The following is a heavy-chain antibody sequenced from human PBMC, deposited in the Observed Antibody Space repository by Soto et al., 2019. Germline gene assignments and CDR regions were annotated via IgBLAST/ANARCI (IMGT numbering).Heavy chain of an antibody. CDR1: GGSISSYY. CDR2: IYYSKST. V-gene: IGHV4-59*01. CDR3: ARRYGYAFDI. Sequence: SETLYLTYTVSGGSISSYYWSWIRQPPGKVLEWIGYIYYSKSTNYNPSNKNQVNITEDNTKNQFSLKLISVTAADTAVYYCARRYGYAFDIWGQGTMVT. J-gene: IGHJ3*02. D-gene: IGHD4-17*01.